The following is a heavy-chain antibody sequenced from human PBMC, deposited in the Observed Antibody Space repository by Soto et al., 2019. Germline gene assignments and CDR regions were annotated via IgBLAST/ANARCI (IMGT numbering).Heavy chain of an antibody. CDR3: AHYDTLTGFDY. CDR1: GFTFSSYG. Sequence: PGGSLRLSCAASGFTFSSYGMHWVRQAPGKGLEWVAVIWYDGSNKYYADSVKGRFTISRDNSKNTLYLQMKSLRAEDTAVYYCAHYDTLTGFDYWGQGTLVTVSS. D-gene: IGHD3-9*01. J-gene: IGHJ4*02. V-gene: IGHV3-33*01. CDR2: IWYDGSNK.